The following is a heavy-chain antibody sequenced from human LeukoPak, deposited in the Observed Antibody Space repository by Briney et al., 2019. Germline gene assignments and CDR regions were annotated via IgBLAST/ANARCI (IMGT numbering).Heavy chain of an antibody. CDR2: ISPTTGYT. V-gene: IGHV3-11*06. Sequence: GGSLRLSCAASGFIFSDYYMTWIRQVPGKGLEWISYISPTTGYTNSADSVKGRFTISRDNAKNSVYLQLNSLRPDDAAVYHCARDRASGDYVFDLWGQGTLVTVSP. CDR3: ARDRASGDYVFDL. D-gene: IGHD4-17*01. CDR1: GFIFSDYY. J-gene: IGHJ4*02.